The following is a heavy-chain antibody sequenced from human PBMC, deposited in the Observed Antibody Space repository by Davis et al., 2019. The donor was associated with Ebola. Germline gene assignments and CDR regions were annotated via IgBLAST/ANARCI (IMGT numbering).Heavy chain of an antibody. D-gene: IGHD6-19*01. Sequence: PGGSLRLSCAVSGFTFTSCGLSWVRQAPGKGLEWVAAISGRSGRTYFADSVKGRFTISRDEPKNTLYVQMNSLRGEDTAVYYGGKETPDSGWYTVDYWGQGILVIVSS. CDR1: GFTFTSCG. V-gene: IGHV3-23*01. CDR2: ISGRSGRT. J-gene: IGHJ4*02. CDR3: GKETPDSGWYTVDY.